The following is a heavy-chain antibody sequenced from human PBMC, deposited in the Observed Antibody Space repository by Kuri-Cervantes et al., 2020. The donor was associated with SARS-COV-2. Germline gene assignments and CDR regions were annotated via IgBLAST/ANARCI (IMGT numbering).Heavy chain of an antibody. Sequence: SETLSLTCAVYGGSFSGYYWSWIRQPPGKGLEWIGEINHSGSTNYNPSLKSRVTISVDKSKNQFSLKLSSVTAADTAVYYCARGGSGSHDSGGWFDPWGQGTLVTVSS. J-gene: IGHJ5*02. CDR1: GGSFSGYY. CDR3: ARGGSGSHDSGGWFDP. CDR2: INHSGST. D-gene: IGHD1-26*01. V-gene: IGHV4-34*01.